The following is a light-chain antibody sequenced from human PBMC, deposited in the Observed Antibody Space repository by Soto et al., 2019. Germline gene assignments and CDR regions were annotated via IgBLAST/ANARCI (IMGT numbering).Light chain of an antibody. CDR1: QRVSTE. V-gene: IGKV3-15*01. Sequence: EIVLTQSPATMSVSPGERATLSCRASQRVSTELAWYQQKPGQAPRLLVYDTSTRATGIPARSSGSRSGTEFTLTISSLQSEDCAVYFCQQYNTWPPEYTFGQGTKLEI. J-gene: IGKJ2*01. CDR2: DTS. CDR3: QQYNTWPPEYT.